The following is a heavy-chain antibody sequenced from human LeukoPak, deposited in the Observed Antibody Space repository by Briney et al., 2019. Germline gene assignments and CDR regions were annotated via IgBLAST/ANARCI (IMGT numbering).Heavy chain of an antibody. CDR1: GFTFSTYW. CDR2: IEKDGSEK. D-gene: IGHD6-19*01. Sequence: GGSLRLSCAASGFTFSTYWMNWVRQAPGKGLEWVANIEKDGSEKNYVDSVRGRFTISRDNAKNSLYLQMNSLRAEDTAVHFCVAGSGWLPDYWGQGTLVIVSS. V-gene: IGHV3-7*01. CDR3: VAGSGWLPDY. J-gene: IGHJ4*02.